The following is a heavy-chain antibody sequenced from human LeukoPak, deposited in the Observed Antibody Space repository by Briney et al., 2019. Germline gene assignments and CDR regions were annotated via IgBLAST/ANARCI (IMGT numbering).Heavy chain of an antibody. CDR3: ARVSSSWYSNFDY. J-gene: IGHJ4*02. CDR2: MNPNSGNT. Sequence: ASVKVSCKASGGTFSSYAINWVRQATGQGLEWMGWMNPNSGNTGYAQKFQGRVTMTRNTSISTAYMELSSLRSEDTAVYYCARVSSSWYSNFDYWGQGTLVTVSS. CDR1: GGTFSSYA. V-gene: IGHV1-8*02. D-gene: IGHD6-13*01.